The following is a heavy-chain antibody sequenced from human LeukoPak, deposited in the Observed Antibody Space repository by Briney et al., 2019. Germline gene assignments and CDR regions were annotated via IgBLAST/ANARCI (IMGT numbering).Heavy chain of an antibody. CDR2: INPSGGSA. J-gene: IGHJ5*02. CDR1: GYTFTSYR. V-gene: IGHV1-46*01. Sequence: ASVKVSCKASGYTFTSYRMHWVRPAPGQGLEWMGIINPSGGSATYAQNLQGRLTMTSDTSTSTVYMELNSLRSEDTAVYYCARGLGSGSYYGSWGQGTLVTVSS. D-gene: IGHD3-10*01. CDR3: ARGLGSGSYYGS.